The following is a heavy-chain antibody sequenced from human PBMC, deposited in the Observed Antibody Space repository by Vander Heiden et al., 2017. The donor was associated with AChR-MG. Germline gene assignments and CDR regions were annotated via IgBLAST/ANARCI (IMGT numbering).Heavy chain of an antibody. D-gene: IGHD3-10*01. CDR1: GSTFSAHY. CDR2: ISSSSSYT. V-gene: IGHV3-11*06. CDR3: ARVGYYGSGSRLRTVLGDV. Sequence: QLQLVESGGGLVKPGGSLRLSCAASGSTFSAHYMGWIRQAPGKGLEWVSYISSSSSYTNYADSVKGRFTISRDNAKNSLYLQMISLRAEDTAVYYCARVGYYGSGSRLRTVLGDVWGQGTTVTVSS. J-gene: IGHJ6*02.